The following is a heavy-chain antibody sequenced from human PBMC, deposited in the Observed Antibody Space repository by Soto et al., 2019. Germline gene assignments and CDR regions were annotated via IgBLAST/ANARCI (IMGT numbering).Heavy chain of an antibody. CDR3: VRDGTKNLRDRFEP. V-gene: IGHV4-4*07. CDR1: GASLSRYY. J-gene: IGHJ5*02. D-gene: IGHD1-26*01. CDR2: IYATGDT. Sequence: QVVLQESGPGVVKPSDTLSLTCNVSGASLSRYYWSWIRQPPGKGLEWIGRIYATGDTDYNPSLKCRISMSVDMSKKQFSLTLRSVTAADTAIYYWVRDGTKNLRDRFEPWGRGILVTVSS.